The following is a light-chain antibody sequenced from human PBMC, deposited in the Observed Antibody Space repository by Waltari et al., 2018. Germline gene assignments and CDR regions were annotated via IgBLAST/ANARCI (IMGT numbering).Light chain of an antibody. J-gene: IGLJ2*01. CDR3: QVWDSSSEHVV. Sequence: SYVLTQPPSVSVAPGKTAAISCGGNDIGTKTVKWYQQKPNQAPLVVMYHASDRPSGFPERFSGSNSGNTAILTINRVEAGDEADYYCQVWDSSSEHVVFGGGTKLIVL. CDR2: HAS. V-gene: IGLV3-21*01. CDR1: DIGTKT.